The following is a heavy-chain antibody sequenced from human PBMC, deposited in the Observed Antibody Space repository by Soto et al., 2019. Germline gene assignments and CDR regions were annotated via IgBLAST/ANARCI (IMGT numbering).Heavy chain of an antibody. V-gene: IGHV3-21*01. D-gene: IGHD2-2*01. CDR1: GLTFSSYS. Sequence: PGGSLRLSCAASGLTFSSYSMNWVRQAPGKGLEWVSSISSSSSYIYYADSVKGRFTISRDNAKNSLYLQMNSLRAEDTAVYYCARDHIFTSTGMDVWGQGTTVTVSS. CDR3: ARDHIFTSTGMDV. CDR2: ISSSSSYI. J-gene: IGHJ6*02.